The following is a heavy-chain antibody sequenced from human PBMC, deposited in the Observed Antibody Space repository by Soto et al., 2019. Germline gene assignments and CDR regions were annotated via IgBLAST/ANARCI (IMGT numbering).Heavy chain of an antibody. D-gene: IGHD6-13*01. V-gene: IGHV1-18*04. J-gene: IGHJ6*02. CDR2: ISAYNGNT. CDR1: GYTFTSYG. Sequence: QVQLVQSGAEVKKPGASVKVSCKASGYTFTSYGISWVRQAPGQGLEWMGWISAYNGNTNYAQKLQGRVTMTTDTSTSTAYMELTSLRSDDTAVYYCARDSSSWYGYYYYGMDVWGQGTTVTVSS. CDR3: ARDSSSWYGYYYYGMDV.